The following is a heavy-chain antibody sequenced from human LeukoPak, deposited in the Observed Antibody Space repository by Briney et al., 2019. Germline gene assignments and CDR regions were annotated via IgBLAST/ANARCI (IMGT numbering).Heavy chain of an antibody. V-gene: IGHV3-7*01. CDR3: ARPQFLDTAMVTN. J-gene: IGHJ4*02. Sequence: EGSLRLSCAASGFTFSSYWMSWVRQATGKGLEWVANIKQDGSEKYYVDPVKGRFTISRDNAKNSLYLQMNSLRAEDTAVYYCARPQFLDTAMVTNWGQGTLVTVSS. D-gene: IGHD5-18*01. CDR1: GFTFSSYW. CDR2: IKQDGSEK.